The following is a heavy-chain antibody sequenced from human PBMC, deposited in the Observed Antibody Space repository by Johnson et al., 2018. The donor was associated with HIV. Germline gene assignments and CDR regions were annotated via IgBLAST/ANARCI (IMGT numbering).Heavy chain of an antibody. CDR1: GFTFSSYW. V-gene: IGHV3-7*05. J-gene: IGHJ3*02. CDR2: IKQDGSEK. D-gene: IGHD7-27*01. CDR3: VRDAGPEGFHSWGAFDI. Sequence: EQLVESGGGVVRPGGSLRLSCGASGFTFSSYWMSWVRQAPGKGLEWVANIKQDGSEKYYVDSVKGRFTISRDNAKNSLYLQMNSLRAEDTALYYCVRDAGPEGFHSWGAFDIWGQGTMVTVSS.